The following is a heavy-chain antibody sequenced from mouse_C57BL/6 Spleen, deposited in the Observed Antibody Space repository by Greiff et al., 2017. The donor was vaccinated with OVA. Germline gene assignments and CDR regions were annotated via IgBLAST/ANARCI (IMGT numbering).Heavy chain of an antibody. J-gene: IGHJ2*01. D-gene: IGHD1-1*01. V-gene: IGHV1-81*01. Sequence: VQLQESGAELVRPGASVKLSCKASGYTFTSYGISWVKQSPGTGLEWIGEIYPRSGNTYYNEKFKGKATLTADKSSSTAYMELRSLTSEDSAVYFCASITTVVARDWGQGTTLTVSS. CDR1: GYTFTSYG. CDR2: IYPRSGNT. CDR3: ASITTVVARD.